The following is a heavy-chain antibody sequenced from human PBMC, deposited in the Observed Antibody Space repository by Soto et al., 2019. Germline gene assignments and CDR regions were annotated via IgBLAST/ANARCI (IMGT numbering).Heavy chain of an antibody. D-gene: IGHD3-10*01. J-gene: IGHJ4*02. CDR3: AKRAYGSDFDY. CDR2: ISGSGDST. CDR1: GFTFSSYA. V-gene: IGHV3-23*01. Sequence: EVQLLESGGGLVQPGGSLRLSCAASGFTFSSYAMNWVRQAPGKGLEWVAVISGSGDSTYYADSVKGRFTISRDNSKNTLYLQMNSLRAEDTAVYYCAKRAYGSDFDYWGQGTRVTVSS.